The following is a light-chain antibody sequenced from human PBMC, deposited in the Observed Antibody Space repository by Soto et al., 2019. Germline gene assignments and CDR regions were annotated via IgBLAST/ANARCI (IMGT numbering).Light chain of an antibody. CDR3: QQRSDWPLFS. CDR2: DIS. CDR1: QSVSSY. J-gene: IGKJ3*01. V-gene: IGKV3-11*01. Sequence: EIVLTQSPATLSLSPGERATLSCRASQSVSSYLAWYQQKPGQAPRLLIYDISTRAAAIPARFSGSGSGTDFTLTISSLEPEDFAIYYCQQRSDWPLFSFGPGTKVDIK.